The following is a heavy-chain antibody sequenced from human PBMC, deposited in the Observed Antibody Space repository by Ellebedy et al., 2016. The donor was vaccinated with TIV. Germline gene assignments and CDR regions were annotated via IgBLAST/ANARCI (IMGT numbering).Heavy chain of an antibody. CDR2: ISGSVTST. V-gene: IGHV3-23*01. CDR3: AKGPTTRYYYMDV. CDR1: GFTFSSYA. Sequence: GESLKISCAASGFTFSSYAMSWVRQAPGKGLEWVSAISGSVTSTYSADSVMGRFTISRDNSKNTLYLQMNSLRAEDTAVYYCAKGPTTRYYYMDVWGKGTTVTVSS. D-gene: IGHD1-26*01. J-gene: IGHJ6*03.